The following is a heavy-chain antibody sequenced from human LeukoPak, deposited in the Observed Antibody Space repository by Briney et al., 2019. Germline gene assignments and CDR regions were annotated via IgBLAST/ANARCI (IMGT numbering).Heavy chain of an antibody. V-gene: IGHV1-69*13. Sequence: ASVKVSCEASGGTFSSYAISWVRQAPGQGLEWMGGIIPIFGTANYAQKFQGRVTITADESTSTAYMELSSLRSEDTAVYYCARRPVTLTTGTTGDWFDPWGQGTLITVSS. CDR3: ARRPVTLTTGTTGDWFDP. D-gene: IGHD1-1*01. CDR1: GGTFSSYA. J-gene: IGHJ5*02. CDR2: IIPIFGTA.